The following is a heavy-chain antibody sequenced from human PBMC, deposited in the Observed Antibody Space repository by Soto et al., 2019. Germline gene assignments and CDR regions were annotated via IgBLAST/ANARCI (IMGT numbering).Heavy chain of an antibody. CDR1: GGTFSSYA. V-gene: IGHV1-69*13. J-gene: IGHJ4*02. CDR2: IIPIFGTA. CDR3: ARDAGPLVNLWYFDY. Sequence: SVKVSCKASGGTFSSYAISWVRQAPGQGLEWMGGIIPIFGTANYAQKFQGRVTITADESTSTAYMELSSLRSEDTAVYYCARDAGPLVNLWYFDYWGQGTLVTVS. D-gene: IGHD3-10*01.